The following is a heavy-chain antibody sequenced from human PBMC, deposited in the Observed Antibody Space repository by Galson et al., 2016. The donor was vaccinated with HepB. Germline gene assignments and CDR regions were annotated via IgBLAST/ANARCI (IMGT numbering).Heavy chain of an antibody. J-gene: IGHJ6*02. CDR3: GREKRLMPRKGMYYYGTDV. CDR2: IHTGGNT. CDR1: GFPVSSNY. D-gene: IGHD2-2*01. Sequence: SLRLSCAVSGFPVSSNYMTWVRQAPGKGPEWVSVIHTGGNTYYADSVKGRFIISRDNFKNILYLQMNSLRVGDTAVYYCGREKRLMPRKGMYYYGTDVWGPGTPVTVSS. V-gene: IGHV3-53*01.